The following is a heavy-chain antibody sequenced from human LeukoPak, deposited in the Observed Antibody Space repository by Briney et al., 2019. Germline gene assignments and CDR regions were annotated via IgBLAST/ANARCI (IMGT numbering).Heavy chain of an antibody. Sequence: PGGSLRLSCAASGLTFSTYSMNWVRQAPGKGLEWVSSISRSSGSIYYADSVKGRFTISRDNAKNSVYLQMNSLRAEDTAVYFCAKDGIAAAGTCYFDYWGQGTLVTVSS. J-gene: IGHJ4*02. CDR3: AKDGIAAAGTCYFDY. D-gene: IGHD6-13*01. V-gene: IGHV3-21*01. CDR1: GLTFSTYS. CDR2: ISRSSGSI.